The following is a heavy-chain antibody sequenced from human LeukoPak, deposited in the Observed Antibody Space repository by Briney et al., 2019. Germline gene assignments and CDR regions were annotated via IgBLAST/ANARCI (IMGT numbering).Heavy chain of an antibody. V-gene: IGHV4-39*01. J-gene: IGHJ6*03. CDR2: IYYTGTT. CDR3: ARGATYGNYVFAYSYYYMDV. CDR1: GGSISSIDYY. Sequence: PETLSLTCTVSGGSISSIDYYWGWIRQPPGKGLEWIGSIYYTGTTFYNPSLKSRVTMSVDTSKNQFSLKLSSVTTADTAVYYCARGATYGNYVFAYSYYYMDVWGKGTTVAVSS. D-gene: IGHD4-11*01.